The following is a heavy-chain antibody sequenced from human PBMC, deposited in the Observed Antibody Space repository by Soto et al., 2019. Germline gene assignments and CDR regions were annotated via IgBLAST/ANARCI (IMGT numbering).Heavy chain of an antibody. CDR1: GFTFSSYG. J-gene: IGHJ3*02. V-gene: IGHV3-33*01. CDR3: ARNGGLDAFDI. Sequence: QVQLVESGGGVVQPGRSLRLSCAASGFTFSSYGMHWVRQAPGKGLEWVAVIWYDGSNKYYADSVKGRFTISGDNSKNTLYLQMNSLRAEDTAVYYCARNGGLDAFDIWGQGTMVTVSS. CDR2: IWYDGSNK.